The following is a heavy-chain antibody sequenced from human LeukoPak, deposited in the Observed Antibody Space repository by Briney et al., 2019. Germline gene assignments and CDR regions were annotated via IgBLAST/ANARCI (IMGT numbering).Heavy chain of an antibody. D-gene: IGHD5-12*01. CDR2: IYYSGST. CDR1: GGSISSYY. V-gene: IGHV4-59*01. CDR3: ARVFGYSGYVVD. Sequence: PSETLSLTCTVSGGSISSYYWSWIRQPPGKGPEWIGYIYYSGSTNYNPSLKSRVTISVDTSKNQFSLKLSSVTAADTAVYYCARVFGYSGYVVDWGQGTVVTVSS. J-gene: IGHJ3*01.